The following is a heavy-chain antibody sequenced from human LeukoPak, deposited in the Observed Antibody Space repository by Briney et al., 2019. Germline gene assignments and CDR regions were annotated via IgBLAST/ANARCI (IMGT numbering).Heavy chain of an antibody. CDR1: GFTFSSYA. V-gene: IGHV3-7*01. D-gene: IGHD3-22*01. CDR3: ARRFADYYDSSGYYYRSNWYFDL. Sequence: PGGSLRLSCAASGFTFSSYAMSWVRQAPGKGLEWVANIKQDGSEKYYVDSVKGRFTISRDNAKNSLYLQMNSLRAEDTAVYYCARRFADYYDSSGYYYRSNWYFDLWGRGTLVTVSS. J-gene: IGHJ2*01. CDR2: IKQDGSEK.